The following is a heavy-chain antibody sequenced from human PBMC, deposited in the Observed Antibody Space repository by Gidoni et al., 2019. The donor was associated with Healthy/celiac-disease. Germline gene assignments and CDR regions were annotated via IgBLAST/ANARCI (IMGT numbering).Heavy chain of an antibody. CDR3: AKDNVRSFDY. V-gene: IGHV3-23*01. CDR1: GFTFSSYA. J-gene: IGHJ4*02. CDR2: ISGSGGST. Sequence: EVQLLESGGGLVQPGGSLRLSCAASGFTFSSYAMSWVRQAPGKGLVWVSAISGSGGSTYCADSVKGRCTISRDNSKNTLYLQMNSLRAEDTAVYYCAKDNVRSFDYWGQGTLVTVSS. D-gene: IGHD3-10*02.